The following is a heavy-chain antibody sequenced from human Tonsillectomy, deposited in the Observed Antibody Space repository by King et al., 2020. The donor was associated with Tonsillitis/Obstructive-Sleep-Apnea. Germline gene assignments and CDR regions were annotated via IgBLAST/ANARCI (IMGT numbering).Heavy chain of an antibody. CDR1: GLTFSRYA. CDR2: ISSNGGST. Sequence: VQLVESGGGLVQPGGSLRLSCSASGLTFSRYAMHWVRQAPGKGLECVSGISSNGGSTYYADSVKGRFSISRDNSKNTLYLQVSSLRAEDTALYYCVIDRYTIFGLGEYWGQGTLVTVSS. J-gene: IGHJ4*02. D-gene: IGHD3-3*01. V-gene: IGHV3-64D*06. CDR3: VIDRYTIFGLGEY.